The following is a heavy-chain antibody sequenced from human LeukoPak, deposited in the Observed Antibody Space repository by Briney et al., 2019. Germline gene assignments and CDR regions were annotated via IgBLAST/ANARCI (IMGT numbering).Heavy chain of an antibody. CDR2: IRSKAYGGTT. CDR1: GFTFGDYA. Sequence: GGSLRLSCTASGFTFGDYAMSWVRQAPGKGLEWVGFIRSKAYGGTTEYAASVKGRFTISRDDSKSIDYLQMNSLKTEDTAVYYCTRDFDYYDSSGYYYGGLYDYWGQGTLVTVSS. CDR3: TRDFDYYDSSGYYYGGLYDY. V-gene: IGHV3-49*04. D-gene: IGHD3-22*01. J-gene: IGHJ4*02.